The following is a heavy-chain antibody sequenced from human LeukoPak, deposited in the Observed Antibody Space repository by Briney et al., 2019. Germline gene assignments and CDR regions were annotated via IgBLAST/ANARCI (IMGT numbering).Heavy chain of an antibody. D-gene: IGHD2-15*01. CDR1: GFTFSSYG. CDR2: IRYDGSNK. J-gene: IGHJ3*02. Sequence: GGSLRLSCAASGFTFSSYGMHWVRQAPGKGLEWVAFIRYDGSNKYYADSVKGRFTISRDNSKNTLYLQMNSLRAEDTAVYYCAKVGGCSGGSCSGAFDIWGQGTMVTVSS. V-gene: IGHV3-30*02. CDR3: AKVGGCSGGSCSGAFDI.